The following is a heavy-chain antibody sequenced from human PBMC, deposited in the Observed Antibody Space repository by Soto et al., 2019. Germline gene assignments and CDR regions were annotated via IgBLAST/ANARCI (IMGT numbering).Heavy chain of an antibody. J-gene: IGHJ5*02. CDR2: IIPILGIA. CDR3: ASSGSYYNAYAPYNWFDP. CDR1: GGTFSSYT. D-gene: IGHD3-10*01. V-gene: IGHV1-69*02. Sequence: VASVKVSCKASGGTFSSYTISWVRQAPGQGLEWMGRIIPILGIANYAQKSQGRVTITADKSTSTAYMELSSLRSEDTAVYYCASSGSYYNAYAPYNWFDPWGQGTLVTVSS.